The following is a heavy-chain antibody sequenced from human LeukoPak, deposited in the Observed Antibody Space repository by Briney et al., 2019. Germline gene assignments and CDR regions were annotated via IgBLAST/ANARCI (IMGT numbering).Heavy chain of an antibody. CDR1: GYTFTGYY. V-gene: IGHV1-18*04. Sequence: ASVKVSCKASGYTFTGYYMHWVRQAPGQGLEWMGWISAYNGNTNSAQKLQGRVTMTTDTSKSTAYMELRSLRSDDTAVYYCAKDGAYYYDSSGYHPTEPRNWFDPWGQGTLVTVSS. CDR2: ISAYNGNT. J-gene: IGHJ5*02. D-gene: IGHD3-22*01. CDR3: AKDGAYYYDSSGYHPTEPRNWFDP.